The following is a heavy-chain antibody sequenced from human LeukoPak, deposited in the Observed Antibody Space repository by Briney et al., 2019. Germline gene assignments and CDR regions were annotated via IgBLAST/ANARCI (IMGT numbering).Heavy chain of an antibody. CDR2: INPNSGTT. CDR3: ARETVMVRGVKRGLGY. CDR1: GYTFTAYY. D-gene: IGHD3-10*01. Sequence: ASVKVSCKATGYTFTAYYMQWVRQAPGQGLEWMGWINPNSGTTNCAQKFQGRVTMTRDTSTSTVYMELSSLRSGDTAVYYCARETVMVRGVKRGLGYWGQGTLVTVSS. J-gene: IGHJ4*02. V-gene: IGHV1-2*02.